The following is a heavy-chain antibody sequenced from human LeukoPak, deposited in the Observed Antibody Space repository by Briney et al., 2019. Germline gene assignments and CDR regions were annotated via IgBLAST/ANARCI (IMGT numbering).Heavy chain of an antibody. CDR2: IKEDGSQK. J-gene: IGHJ6*04. CDR1: GFTFTNYW. CDR3: ARVGVLMYSSGWYNGHADV. Sequence: PGGSLRLSCVGSGFTFTNYWMTWVRQAPGKGLEWVANIKEDGSQKYYVDSVKGRFTISRDNAKNSLYLQMNSLRAEDTAVYYCARVGVLMYSSGWYNGHADVWGKGTTVTVSS. V-gene: IGHV3-7*01. D-gene: IGHD6-19*01.